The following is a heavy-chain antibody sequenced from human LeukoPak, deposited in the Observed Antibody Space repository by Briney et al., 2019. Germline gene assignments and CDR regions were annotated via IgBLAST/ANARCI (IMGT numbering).Heavy chain of an antibody. CDR1: GGTFSSYA. D-gene: IGHD6-25*01. V-gene: IGHV1-69*05. CDR2: IIPIFGTA. J-gene: IGHJ4*02. CDR3: ARVRYSSAPFDF. Sequence: SVKVSCKASGGTFSSYAISWVRQAPGQGLEWMGGIIPIFGTANYAQKFQGRVTITTDESTSTAYMELSSLRSEDTAVYYCARVRYSSAPFDFWGQGTLVTVSS.